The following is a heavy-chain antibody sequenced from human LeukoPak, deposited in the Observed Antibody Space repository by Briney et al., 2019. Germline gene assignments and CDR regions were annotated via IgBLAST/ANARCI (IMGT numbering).Heavy chain of an antibody. CDR3: ARGQIGELHFQH. D-gene: IGHD3-10*01. V-gene: IGHV1-8*01. CDR2: MNPNSGNT. J-gene: IGHJ1*01. Sequence: ASVKVSCKASGYTFTSYDINWVRQATGQGLEWMGWMNPNSGNTGYAQKFQGRGTMTRNTSISTAYMELSSLRSEDTAVYYCARGQIGELHFQHWGQGTLVTVSS. CDR1: GYTFTSYD.